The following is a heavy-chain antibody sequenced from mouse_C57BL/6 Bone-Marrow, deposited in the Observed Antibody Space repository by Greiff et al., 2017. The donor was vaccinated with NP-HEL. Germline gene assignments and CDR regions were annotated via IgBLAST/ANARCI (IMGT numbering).Heavy chain of an antibody. CDR3: ARGDYYGSYFDY. J-gene: IGHJ2*01. Sequence: QVQLQQPGAELVRPGSSVKLSCKASGYTFTSYWMHWVKQRPIQGLEWIGNIDPSDSETHYNQKFKDKATLTVDKSSSTAYMQLSSLTSEYSAVYYCARGDYYGSYFDYWGQGTTLTVSS. CDR2: IDPSDSET. V-gene: IGHV1-52*01. D-gene: IGHD1-1*01. CDR1: GYTFTSYW.